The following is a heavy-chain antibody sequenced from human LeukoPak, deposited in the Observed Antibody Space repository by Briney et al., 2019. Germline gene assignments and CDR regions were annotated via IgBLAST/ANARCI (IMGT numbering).Heavy chain of an antibody. CDR3: ARGGGFWSGHKDYFDY. J-gene: IGHJ4*02. V-gene: IGHV3-30-3*01. D-gene: IGHD3-3*01. CDR1: GFTFSSYA. CDR2: ISYDGSNK. Sequence: GGSLRLSCAASGFTFSSYAMHWVRQAPGKGLEWVAVISYDGSNKYYADSVKGRFTISRDNSKNTLYLQMNSLRAEDTAVYYCARGGGFWSGHKDYFDYWGQGTLVTVSS.